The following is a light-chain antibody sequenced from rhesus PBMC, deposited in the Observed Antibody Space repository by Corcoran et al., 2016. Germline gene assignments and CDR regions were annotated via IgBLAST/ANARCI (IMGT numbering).Light chain of an antibody. CDR3: QQCSSGPLS. CDR1: QRIINW. Sequence: DIQMTQSPSFLSAFIGDTVTISCRASQRIINWLAWYQQKPGKAPKLLIYRASQLQSGVPTRFSGSGSGTYFTPTNSSLQSEDFASYFCQQCSSGPLSFVGGTKV. V-gene: IGKV1-22*01. J-gene: IGKJ4*01. CDR2: RAS.